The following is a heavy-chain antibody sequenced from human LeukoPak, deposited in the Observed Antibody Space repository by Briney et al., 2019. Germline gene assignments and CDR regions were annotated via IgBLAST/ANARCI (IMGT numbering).Heavy chain of an antibody. V-gene: IGHV3-21*01. J-gene: IGHJ2*01. CDR3: ATVRGAGWYFDL. Sequence: PGRSLRLSCAASGFTFSSYIMNWVRQAPGKGLEWVSSISSSGSYIYYADSVKGRFTISRDNAKNSLFLQMNSLRAEDTAVYYCATVRGAGWYFDLWGRGTLVTVSS. CDR1: GFTFSSYI. CDR2: ISSSGSYI. D-gene: IGHD1-26*01.